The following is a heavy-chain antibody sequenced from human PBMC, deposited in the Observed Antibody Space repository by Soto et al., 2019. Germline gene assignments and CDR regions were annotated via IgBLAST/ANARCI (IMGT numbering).Heavy chain of an antibody. J-gene: IGHJ6*02. D-gene: IGHD3-3*01. CDR1: GFTFSSYW. CDR3: ARGLGDDFWSGYLNGLEV. CDR2: VKSDGSIT. V-gene: IGHV3-74*01. Sequence: PGGSLRLSCAASGFTFSSYWMHWVRQGPGKGLVWVSRVKSDGSITNYADSVKGRFTISRDNAKNTLYLQMNSLRAEETAVYYCARGLGDDFWSGYLNGLEVWGQGTTVTVSS.